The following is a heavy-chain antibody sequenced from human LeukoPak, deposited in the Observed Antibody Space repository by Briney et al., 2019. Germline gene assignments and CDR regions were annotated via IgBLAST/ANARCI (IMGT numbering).Heavy chain of an antibody. CDR3: TRVNWVIDY. V-gene: IGHV4-59*08. Sequence: PSETLSLTCTVSRGSISSYYWSWIRQPPGKGLEWIGYIDNSGNTNSNPSLKSRVTISVDTSNNHFSLKLSSVTAADTAVYYCTRVNWVIDYWGQGTLVIVSS. D-gene: IGHD1-1*01. CDR2: IDNSGNT. J-gene: IGHJ4*02. CDR1: RGSISSYY.